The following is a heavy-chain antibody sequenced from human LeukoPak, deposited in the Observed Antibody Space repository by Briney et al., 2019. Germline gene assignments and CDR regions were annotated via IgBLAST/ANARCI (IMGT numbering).Heavy chain of an antibody. CDR1: GFNFPDYY. D-gene: IGHD3-16*02. J-gene: IGHJ4*02. Sequence: NPGGSLRLSCAASGFNFPDYYMTWIRQAPGKGPEWLSYISGGSSDTSYADSVKGRFTISRDNAKNSLYLEMNNLRADDTAVYYCAREMRLGELSLWGQGTLVTVSS. V-gene: IGHV3-11*05. CDR2: ISGGSSDT. CDR3: AREMRLGELSL.